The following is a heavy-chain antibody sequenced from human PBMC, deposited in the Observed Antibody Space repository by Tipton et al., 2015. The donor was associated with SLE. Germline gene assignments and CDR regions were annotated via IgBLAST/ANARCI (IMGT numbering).Heavy chain of an antibody. D-gene: IGHD6-6*01. CDR1: GFTFNNYA. CDR2: IYYSGST. J-gene: IGHJ6*02. V-gene: IGHV4-59*08. Sequence: LRLSCKASGFTFNNYAMSWVHQAPGKGLEWIGYIYYSGSTNYNPSLKSRVTISVDTSKNQFTLTMTSVTAADTALYYCLRHESSSSSYYFYGMDVWGQGTTVSVSS. CDR3: LRHESSSSSYYFYGMDV.